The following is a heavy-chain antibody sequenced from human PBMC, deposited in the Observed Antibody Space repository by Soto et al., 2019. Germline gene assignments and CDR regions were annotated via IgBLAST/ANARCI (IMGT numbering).Heavy chain of an antibody. V-gene: IGHV3-74*01. CDR2: INTDGSET. J-gene: IGHJ4*02. CDR3: ARDGEGY. CDR1: GFTFSSYW. D-gene: IGHD2-15*01. Sequence: EVQLVESGGGLVQPGGSLRLSCVASGFTFSSYWMHWVRQVPGGGLVWVSRINTDGSETDYADSVKGRFTVSRDNAKSTQYLQMNSLRAEDTAVYFCARDGEGYWGQGTLVTVSS.